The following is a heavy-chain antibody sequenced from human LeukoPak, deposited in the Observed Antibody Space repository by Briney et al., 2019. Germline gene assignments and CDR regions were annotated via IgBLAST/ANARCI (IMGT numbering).Heavy chain of an antibody. CDR3: ATGGYCSSTSCYTHEYFQH. CDR1: GYTFTSYG. Sequence: AASVKVSCKASGYTFTSYGISWVRQAPGQGLEWMGWISAYNGNTNYAQKLQGRVTMTTDTSTSTAYMELRSQRSDDTAVYYCATGGYCSSTSCYTHEYFQHWGQGTLVTVSS. V-gene: IGHV1-18*01. CDR2: ISAYNGNT. D-gene: IGHD2-2*02. J-gene: IGHJ1*01.